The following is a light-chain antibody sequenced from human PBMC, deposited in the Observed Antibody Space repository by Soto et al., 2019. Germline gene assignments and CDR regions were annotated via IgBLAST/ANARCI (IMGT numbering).Light chain of an antibody. CDR3: QQYNTWLWT. CDR2: GAS. CDR1: QSVNAN. V-gene: IGKV3-15*01. Sequence: EVVMTQSPATLSVSPGERATLSCRASQSVNANLAWYQQKPGQAPRLLIHGASNRATGIPARFSGSGFGTAFILTISSLQSEDLAVYYCQQYNTWLWTFGQGTKVEI. J-gene: IGKJ1*01.